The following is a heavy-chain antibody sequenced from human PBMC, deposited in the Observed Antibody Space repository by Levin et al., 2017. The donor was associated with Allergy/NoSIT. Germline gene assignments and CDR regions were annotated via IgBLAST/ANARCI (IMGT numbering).Heavy chain of an antibody. D-gene: IGHD5-12*01. CDR2: ISEGSRT. V-gene: IGHV3-23*01. J-gene: IGHJ4*02. Sequence: ETLSLTCAASGFSFSRYAMIWVRQAPGKGLEYVSVISEGSRTYYADSVKGRFTISRDNSKNTLYLQMNSLRAEDTPIYYCAKDVSLGYSGYGGDYWGQGTLVTVSS. CDR1: GFSFSRYA. CDR3: AKDVSLGYSGYGGDY.